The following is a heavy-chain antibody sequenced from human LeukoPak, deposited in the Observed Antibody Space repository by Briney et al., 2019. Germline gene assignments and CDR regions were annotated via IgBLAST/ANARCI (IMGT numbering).Heavy chain of an antibody. CDR2: IIPIFGTA. Sequence: SVKVSYKASGGTFSSYAISWVRQAPGQGLEWMGGIIPIFGTANYAQKFQGRVTITADESTSTAYMELSSLRSEDTAVYYCARGGSSITIFGVVRSNWFDPWGQGTLVTVSS. V-gene: IGHV1-69*13. D-gene: IGHD3-3*01. CDR1: GGTFSSYA. J-gene: IGHJ5*02. CDR3: ARGGSSITIFGVVRSNWFDP.